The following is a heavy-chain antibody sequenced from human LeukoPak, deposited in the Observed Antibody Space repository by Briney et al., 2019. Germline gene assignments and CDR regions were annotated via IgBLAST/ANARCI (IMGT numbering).Heavy chain of an antibody. CDR3: ARVTGAARSFDY. CDR2: INPNSGGT. D-gene: IGHD6-6*01. CDR1: GYTFTGYY. V-gene: IGHV1-2*02. J-gene: IGHJ4*02. Sequence: ASVKVSCKASGYTFTGYYMHWVRQAPGQGLEWVGWINPNSGGTNYAQKFQGRVTMTRDTSISTAYMELSRLRSDDTAVYYCARVTGAARSFDYWGQGTLVTVSS.